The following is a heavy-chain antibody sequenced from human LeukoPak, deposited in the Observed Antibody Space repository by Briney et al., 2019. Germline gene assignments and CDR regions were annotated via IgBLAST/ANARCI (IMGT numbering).Heavy chain of an antibody. V-gene: IGHV1-18*01. CDR2: ISAYNGNT. CDR3: ARSLSAGTTNLADY. D-gene: IGHD1-7*01. CDR1: GYTFTSYG. J-gene: IGHJ4*02. Sequence: ASVKLSCKASGYTFTSYGISWVRQAPGQGLQWMGWISAYNGNTNYAQKLQGRVTMTTDTSTSTAYMELRSLRSDATAVYYCARSLSAGTTNLADYWGQGTLVTVSS.